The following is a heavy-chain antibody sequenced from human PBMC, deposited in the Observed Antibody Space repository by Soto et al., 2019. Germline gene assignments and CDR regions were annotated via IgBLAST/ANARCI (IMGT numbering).Heavy chain of an antibody. CDR2: FDPEDGET. Sequence: ASVKVSCKVSGYTLTELSMHWVRQAPGKGLEWMGGFDPEDGETIYAQKFQGRVTMTEDTSTDTAYMELSSLRSEDTAVHYCATISNYYDSSGYSYFDYWGQGTLVTVSS. CDR1: GYTLTELS. J-gene: IGHJ4*02. D-gene: IGHD3-22*01. V-gene: IGHV1-24*01. CDR3: ATISNYYDSSGYSYFDY.